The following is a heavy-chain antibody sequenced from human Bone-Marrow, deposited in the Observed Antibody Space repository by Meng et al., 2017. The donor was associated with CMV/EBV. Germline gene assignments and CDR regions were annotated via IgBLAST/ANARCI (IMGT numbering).Heavy chain of an antibody. J-gene: IGHJ4*02. CDR1: GFTFDTSA. CDR3: AKGRAGYSGGYLGDS. Sequence: GESLKIPCTASGFTFDTSAISWVRQAPGKGLEWVSSISGSGGNIYYSDSVKGRFTISRDNSRKTLFLQADSLRAEDTALYYCAKGRAGYSGGYLGDSWGQGTLVTVSS. D-gene: IGHD1-26*01. V-gene: IGHV3-23*01. CDR2: ISGSGGNI.